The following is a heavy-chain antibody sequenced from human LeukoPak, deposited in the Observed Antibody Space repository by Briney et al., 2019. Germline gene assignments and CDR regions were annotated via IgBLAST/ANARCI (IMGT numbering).Heavy chain of an antibody. Sequence: GASVKASCKASGYTFTSYYMHWVRQAPGQGLEWMGIINPSGGSTSYAQKFQGRVTMTRDMSTSTVYMELSSLRSEDTAVYYCARDRRITMVRGVTSQFAMPLLFWGQGTLVTVSS. V-gene: IGHV1-46*01. CDR2: INPSGGST. D-gene: IGHD3-10*01. CDR3: ARDRRITMVRGVTSQFAMPLLF. CDR1: GYTFTSYY. J-gene: IGHJ4*02.